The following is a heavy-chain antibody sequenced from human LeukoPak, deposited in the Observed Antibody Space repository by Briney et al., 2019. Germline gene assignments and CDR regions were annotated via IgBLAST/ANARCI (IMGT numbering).Heavy chain of an antibody. CDR3: AKAGGYYGSGSPDYFDH. Sequence: PGGSLRLSCAASGFTFSSYAMTWVRQAPGKGLEWVSSLSGGGVNIFYADSVKGRFTISRDNSQNTVFLQMNSLRDEDTAVYFCAKAGGYYGSGSPDYFDHWGQGTPVTVSS. CDR1: GFTFSSYA. CDR2: LSGGGVNI. D-gene: IGHD3-10*01. J-gene: IGHJ4*02. V-gene: IGHV3-23*01.